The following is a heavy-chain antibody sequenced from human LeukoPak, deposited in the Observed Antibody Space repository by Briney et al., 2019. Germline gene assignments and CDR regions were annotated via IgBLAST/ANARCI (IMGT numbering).Heavy chain of an antibody. J-gene: IGHJ4*02. D-gene: IGHD3-10*01. CDR1: GGSFSGHY. V-gene: IGHV4-34*01. CDR2: INHRGST. Sequence: SETLSLTCAVYGGSFSGHYWSWIRQPPGKGLEWIGEINHRGSTDSNPSLRSRVTISVETSNNQFSLRLSSVTAADTAVYYCARGNYYFGSGSYYPFDFWGQGTLVPVSS. CDR3: ARGNYYFGSGSYYPFDF.